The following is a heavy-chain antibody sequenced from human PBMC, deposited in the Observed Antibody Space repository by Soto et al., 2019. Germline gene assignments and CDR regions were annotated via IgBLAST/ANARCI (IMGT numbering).Heavy chain of an antibody. CDR1: GYTFSTSG. V-gene: IGHV1-18*01. Sequence: QVQLVQSGAEVRKPGASVKVSCKASGYTFSTSGMSWLRQAPGQGLEWMGWISTYNGDTNDAPKFQDRVTMTSDTSTSTVYMELRSLRSDDTAVYYCAGAGAAPYHYYGMDVWGQGTRVTVSS. J-gene: IGHJ6*02. CDR2: ISTYNGDT. CDR3: AGAGAAPYHYYGMDV. D-gene: IGHD2-15*01.